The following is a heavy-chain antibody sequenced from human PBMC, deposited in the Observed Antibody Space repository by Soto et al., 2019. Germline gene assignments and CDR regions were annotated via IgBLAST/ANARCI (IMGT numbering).Heavy chain of an antibody. J-gene: IGHJ6*02. Sequence: ASVKVSCKASGYTFTSYGISWVRQAPGQGLEWMGWISAYNGNTNYAQKLRGRVTMTTDTSTSTAYMELRSLRSDDTAVYYCARDYHYYDSSGYYRDYYYYGMDVWGQGTTVTVSS. CDR1: GYTFTSYG. D-gene: IGHD3-22*01. V-gene: IGHV1-18*04. CDR2: ISAYNGNT. CDR3: ARDYHYYDSSGYYRDYYYYGMDV.